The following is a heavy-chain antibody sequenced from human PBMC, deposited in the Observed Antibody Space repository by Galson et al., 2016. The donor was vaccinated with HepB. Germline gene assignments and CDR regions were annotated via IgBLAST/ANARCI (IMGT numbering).Heavy chain of an antibody. CDR3: AIGGWELGHDAFEI. CDR1: GFTFSSYD. D-gene: IGHD4-23*01. J-gene: IGHJ3*02. Sequence: SLRLSCAASGFTFSSYDMHWVRQAPGTGLEWVAIISYDGSNKYYADSVKGRFTISRDNPKNTLFLQMNSLGAEDTAVYYCAIGGWELGHDAFEIWGQGTMVTVSS. V-gene: IGHV3-30*03. CDR2: ISYDGSNK.